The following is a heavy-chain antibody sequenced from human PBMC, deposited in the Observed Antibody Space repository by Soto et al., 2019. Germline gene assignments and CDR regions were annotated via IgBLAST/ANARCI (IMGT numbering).Heavy chain of an antibody. D-gene: IGHD2-2*01. J-gene: IGHJ4*02. V-gene: IGHV4-34*01. CDR2: INHSGST. CDR1: GGSFSGYY. Sequence: SETLSLTCAVYGGSFSGYYWSWIRQPPGKGLEWIGEINHSGSTNYNPSLKSRVTISVDTSKNQFSLKLSSVTAADTAVYYCARVGRSVRGVVVPAAMHYWGQGTLVTVSS. CDR3: ARVGRSVRGVVVPAAMHY.